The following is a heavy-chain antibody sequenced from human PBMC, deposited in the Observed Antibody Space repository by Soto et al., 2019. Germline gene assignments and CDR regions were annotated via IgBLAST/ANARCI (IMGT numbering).Heavy chain of an antibody. Sequence: GSLRLSCAASGFTLSSYALSWVRQAPGKGLEWVSGISGSGDFTFDADSVRGRFTISRDNSMNTLYLQMNSLRGEDTAVYYCARGPTIFGVGVDAFDIWGQGTMVTVSS. J-gene: IGHJ3*02. CDR1: GFTLSSYA. V-gene: IGHV3-23*01. CDR3: ARGPTIFGVGVDAFDI. CDR2: ISGSGDFT. D-gene: IGHD3-3*01.